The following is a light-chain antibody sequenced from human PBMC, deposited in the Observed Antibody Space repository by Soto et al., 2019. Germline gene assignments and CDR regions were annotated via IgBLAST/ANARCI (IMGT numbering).Light chain of an antibody. CDR2: GAS. Sequence: EIVLTQSPGTLSSSPGERATLSCRASQSVASTYLAWYQQKPGQAPRLLIYGASTRATGIPDRFSGSGSGTDFTLTIRRLEPEDVAVYYCQHYYSRFTFGPGTKVDIK. CDR1: QSVASTY. J-gene: IGKJ3*01. V-gene: IGKV3-20*01. CDR3: QHYYSRFT.